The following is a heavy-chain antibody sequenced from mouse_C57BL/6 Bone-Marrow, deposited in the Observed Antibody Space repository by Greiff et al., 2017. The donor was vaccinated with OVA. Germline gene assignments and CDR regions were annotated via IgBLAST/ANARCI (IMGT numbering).Heavy chain of an antibody. V-gene: IGHV1-74*01. J-gene: IGHJ1*01. CDR1: GYTFTIYW. D-gene: IGHD2-3*01. CDR3: AIFDGHSCYIDV. CDR2: IHPSDSDT. Sequence: VQLQQPGAELVNPVASVKVSCKASGYTFTIYWMHWVKQRPGQGLEWIGRIHPSDSDTNYNQKFKGKATLTVDKSSSTDYMQLSSLTSEDSAVYYCAIFDGHSCYIDVWGEGTTVIVSS.